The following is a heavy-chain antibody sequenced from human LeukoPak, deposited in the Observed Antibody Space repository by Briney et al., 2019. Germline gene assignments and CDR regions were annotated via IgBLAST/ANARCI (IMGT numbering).Heavy chain of an antibody. CDR3: ARNGGSSWIDYYYVMDV. Sequence: GASVKVSCKASGYTFTSYDINWVRQATGQGLEWMGWMNPNSGNTGYAQKFQGRVTMTRNTSISTAYMELNSLRCEDTAVYYCARNGGSSWIDYYYVMDVWGQGTTVTVSS. CDR1: GYTFTSYD. J-gene: IGHJ6*02. V-gene: IGHV1-8*01. D-gene: IGHD6-13*01. CDR2: MNPNSGNT.